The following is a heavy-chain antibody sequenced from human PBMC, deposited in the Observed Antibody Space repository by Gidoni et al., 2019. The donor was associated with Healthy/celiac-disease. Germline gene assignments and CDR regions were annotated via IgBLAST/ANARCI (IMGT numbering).Heavy chain of an antibody. D-gene: IGHD3-10*01. Sequence: QVQLQQSGPGLVTPSQPLYLTCTVSGGALSSGGYYWRWIRQHPGKGLEWIGYIYDSGSTYYNPSLKSRVTISVDTSKNQFSLKLSSVTAADTAVYYCARAGTELVVRGGYFDYWGQGTLVTVSS. V-gene: IGHV4-31*03. J-gene: IGHJ4*02. CDR2: IYDSGST. CDR1: GGALSSGGYY. CDR3: ARAGTELVVRGGYFDY.